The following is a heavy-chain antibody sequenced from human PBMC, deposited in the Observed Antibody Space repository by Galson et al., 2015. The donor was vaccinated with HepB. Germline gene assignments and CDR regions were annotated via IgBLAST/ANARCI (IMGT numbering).Heavy chain of an antibody. V-gene: IGHV3-7*01. Sequence: SLILSCAASGFTFRNYWMGWVRQAPGKGLEWVANINQDVSDKNYADSVKGRFTISRDNAKNSLYLQMNSLRAEDTAVYYCARESGSGIDPDAFDVWGQGTMVTVSS. D-gene: IGHD3-10*01. J-gene: IGHJ3*01. CDR1: GFTFRNYW. CDR2: INQDVSDK. CDR3: ARESGSGIDPDAFDV.